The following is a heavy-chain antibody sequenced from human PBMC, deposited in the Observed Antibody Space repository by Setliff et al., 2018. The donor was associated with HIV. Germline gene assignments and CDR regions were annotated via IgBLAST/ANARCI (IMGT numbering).Heavy chain of an antibody. J-gene: IGHJ6*03. CDR1: GFTFSGHS. D-gene: IGHD2-15*01. Sequence: PGGSLRLSCAASGFTFSGHSMHWVRQVPGQGLVWVSGIKNDGSDIFYVDSVKGRFTISRDNAENSLYLQMNSLRAEDTAVYYCARLGYCTGGSCYYYYMDVWGKGTTVTVSS. CDR3: ARLGYCTGGSCYYYYMDV. V-gene: IGHV3-74*01. CDR2: IKNDGSDI.